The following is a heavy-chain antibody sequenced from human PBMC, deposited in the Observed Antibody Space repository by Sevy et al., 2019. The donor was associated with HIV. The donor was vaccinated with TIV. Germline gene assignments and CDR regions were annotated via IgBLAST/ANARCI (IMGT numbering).Heavy chain of an antibody. CDR1: GFTFDDYA. CDR2: ISWNSGSI. CDR3: AKGGAGIRDAFDI. Sequence: GGSLRLSCAASGFTFDDYAMHWVRQAPGKGLEWVSGISWNSGSIGYADSVKGRFTISRDNAKNSLYLQMNSLRAEDTALYYGAKGGAGIRDAFDIWGQGTMVTVSS. V-gene: IGHV3-9*01. D-gene: IGHD3-10*01. J-gene: IGHJ3*02.